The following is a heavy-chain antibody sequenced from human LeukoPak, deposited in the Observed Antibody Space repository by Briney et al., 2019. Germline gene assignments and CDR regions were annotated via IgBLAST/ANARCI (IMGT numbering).Heavy chain of an antibody. CDR2: ISSGGGTR. CDR3: ARDKQTGEPVYYYYYYMDV. CDR1: GFTFSDYY. Sequence: KPGGSLRLSCAASGFTFSDYYMNWIRQAPGKGLEWVSYISSGGGTRSYADSVKGRFTISRDNAKNSLYLQMNSLRAEDTAVYYCARDKQTGEPVYYYYYYMDVWGKGTTVTISS. V-gene: IGHV3-11*04. J-gene: IGHJ6*03. D-gene: IGHD7-27*01.